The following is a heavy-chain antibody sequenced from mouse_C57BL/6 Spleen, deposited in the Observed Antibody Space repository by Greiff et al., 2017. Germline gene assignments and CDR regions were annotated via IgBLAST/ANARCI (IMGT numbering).Heavy chain of an antibody. V-gene: IGHV1-50*01. CDR2: IDPSDSYT. J-gene: IGHJ2*01. Sequence: QVQLKQPGAELVKPGASVKLSCKASGYTFTSYWMQWVKQRPGQGLEWIGEIDPSDSYTNYNQKFKGKATLTVDTSSSTAYMQLSSLTSEDSAVYYCARPTVVGGDYWGQGTTLTVSS. CDR1: GYTFTSYW. CDR3: ARPTVVGGDY. D-gene: IGHD1-1*01.